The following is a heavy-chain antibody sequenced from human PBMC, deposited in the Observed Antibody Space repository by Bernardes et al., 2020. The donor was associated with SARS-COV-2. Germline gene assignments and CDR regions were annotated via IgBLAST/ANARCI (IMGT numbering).Heavy chain of an antibody. V-gene: IGHV3-23*01. CDR2: ISGSGNNT. J-gene: IGHJ4*02. D-gene: IGHD1-1*01. Sequence: GSLRDSCAASGFSFSTYAMSWVRQAPGKGLEWVSRISGSGNNTYYPDSVKGRFTISRDNSKNTLSLQMNSLRAEDTAVYYCAKGDWNGVTFDYWGQGTLVTVSS. CDR3: AKGDWNGVTFDY. CDR1: GFSFSTYA.